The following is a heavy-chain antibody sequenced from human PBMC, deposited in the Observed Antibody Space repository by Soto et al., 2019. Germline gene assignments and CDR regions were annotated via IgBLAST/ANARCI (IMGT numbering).Heavy chain of an antibody. J-gene: IGHJ4*02. CDR2: IKEDGSEK. Sequence: EVQRVESGGGLVQPGGSLRLSCAASGFTFRGYWMKWVRQAPGKGLEWVATIKEDGSEKYYVDSVKGRFTMSRDSAKNSEHLQMNSLRVEDTAVYYCASTRGYWGQGTLVTVSS. D-gene: IGHD3-3*01. V-gene: IGHV3-7*05. CDR3: ASTRGY. CDR1: GFTFRGYW.